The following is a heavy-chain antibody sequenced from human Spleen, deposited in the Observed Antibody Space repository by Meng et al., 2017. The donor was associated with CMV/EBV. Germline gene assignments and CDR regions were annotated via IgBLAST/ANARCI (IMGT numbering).Heavy chain of an antibody. CDR1: GNTLITYG. CDR2: ISAYNGNT. D-gene: IGHD1-1*01. J-gene: IGHJ5*02. Sequence: ASVKVSCKASGNTLITYGISWVRQAPGQGLEWMGWISAYNGNTKIGQKFQGRVTMTTDTSTSTAYMELISLRFEDTAVYYCTRNWRKAKGWFDPWGQGTLVTVSS. V-gene: IGHV1-18*01. CDR3: TRNWRKAKGWFDP.